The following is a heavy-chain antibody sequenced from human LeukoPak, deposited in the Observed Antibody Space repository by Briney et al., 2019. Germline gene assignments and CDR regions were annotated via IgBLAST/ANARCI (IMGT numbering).Heavy chain of an antibody. CDR3: AHRLSHRYSSSWGWFDP. V-gene: IGHV2-5*02. CDR1: GFSLSTSGVG. D-gene: IGHD6-13*01. Sequence: XGPTLVKPTQTLTLTCTFSGFSLSTSGVGVGWIRQPPGKALEWLALIYWDDDKRYSPSLKSRLTITKDTSKNQVVLTMTNMDPVDTATYYCAHRLSHRYSSSWGWFDPWGQGTLVTVSS. J-gene: IGHJ5*02. CDR2: IYWDDDK.